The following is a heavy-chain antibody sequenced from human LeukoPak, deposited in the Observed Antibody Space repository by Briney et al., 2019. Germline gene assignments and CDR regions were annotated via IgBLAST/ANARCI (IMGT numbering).Heavy chain of an antibody. Sequence: PSETLSLTCTVSGYSVSSGYYWGWIRQPPGKGLEWIGSIYHSGSTYYNPSLKSRITMSVDTSKNQFSLKLSSVTAADTAVYYCARVGSLDVWGKGTTVTVSS. CDR1: GYSVSSGYY. D-gene: IGHD6-13*01. CDR2: IYHSGST. V-gene: IGHV4-38-2*02. J-gene: IGHJ6*04. CDR3: ARVGSLDV.